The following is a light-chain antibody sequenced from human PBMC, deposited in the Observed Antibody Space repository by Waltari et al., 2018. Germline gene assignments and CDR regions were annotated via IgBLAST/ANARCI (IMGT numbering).Light chain of an antibody. CDR1: QGISAS. J-gene: IGKJ2*03. V-gene: IGKV1-9*01. CDR3: QHLHTYPYS. CDR2: GAS. Sequence: DIQLSQSPSVLSASVGDRVTITCRASQGISASLAWYQQKPGKAPKVLIYGASTLRRGVPSRFSGSGSRTEFTLTISRLQPEDVATYFCQHLHTYPYSFGQGTKLEIK.